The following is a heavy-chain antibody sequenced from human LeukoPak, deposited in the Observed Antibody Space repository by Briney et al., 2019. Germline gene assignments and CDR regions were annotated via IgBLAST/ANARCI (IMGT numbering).Heavy chain of an antibody. D-gene: IGHD6-6*01. Sequence: PSETLSLTCTVSGGSISSYYWSWIRQPPGKGLEWIGYIYYSGSTNYNPSLKSRVTISVDTSKNQFSLKLSSVTAADTAVYYCARVAASRRSDYWGQGTLVTVSS. CDR2: IYYSGST. J-gene: IGHJ4*02. V-gene: IGHV4-59*01. CDR1: GGSISSYY. CDR3: ARVAASRRSDY.